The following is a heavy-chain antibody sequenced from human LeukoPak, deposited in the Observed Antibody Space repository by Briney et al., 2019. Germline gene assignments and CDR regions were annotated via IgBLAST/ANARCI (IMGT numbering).Heavy chain of an antibody. J-gene: IGHJ4*02. Sequence: ASETLSLTCIVSGGSISNFYWSWIRQPPGKGLEWIGYIYTGGSTNYNASLKSRVSISVDTSKNQISLKLSSVTAADTAVYYCARHLFGGNWAPLDYWGQGSLVTVSS. D-gene: IGHD4-23*01. CDR3: ARHLFGGNWAPLDY. CDR2: IYTGGST. CDR1: GGSISNFY. V-gene: IGHV4-4*09.